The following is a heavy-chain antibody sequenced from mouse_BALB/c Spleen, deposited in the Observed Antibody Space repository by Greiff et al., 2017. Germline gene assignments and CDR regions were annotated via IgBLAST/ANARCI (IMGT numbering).Heavy chain of an antibody. J-gene: IGHJ3*01. CDR1: GFNIKDTY. CDR3: ARTDRYDAKGFAY. V-gene: IGHV14-3*02. CDR2: IDPANGNT. Sequence: VHVKQSGAELVKPGASVKLSCTASGFNIKDTYMHWVKQRPEQGLEWIGRIDPANGNTKYDPKFQGKATITADTSSNTAYLQLSSLTSEDTAVYYCARTDRYDAKGFAYWGQGTLVTVSA. D-gene: IGHD2-14*01.